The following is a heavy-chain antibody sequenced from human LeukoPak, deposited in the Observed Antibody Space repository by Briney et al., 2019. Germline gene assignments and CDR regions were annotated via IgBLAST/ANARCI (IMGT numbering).Heavy chain of an antibody. CDR1: GFTFSNAW. Sequence: PGGSLRLSCAASGFTFSNAWMSWVRQAPGKGLEWVGRITSKSDGGTTDYAAPVKGRFTISRDDSKNTVHLQMSSLKSEDTAVYYCTTRLYSSGRFDYWGQGTLVTVSS. CDR2: ITSKSDGGTT. J-gene: IGHJ4*02. D-gene: IGHD6-19*01. CDR3: TTRLYSSGRFDY. V-gene: IGHV3-15*01.